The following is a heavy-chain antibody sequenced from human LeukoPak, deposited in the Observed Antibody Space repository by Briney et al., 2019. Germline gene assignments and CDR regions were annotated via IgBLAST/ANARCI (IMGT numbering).Heavy chain of an antibody. J-gene: IGHJ4*02. CDR2: VSAYNGNK. CDR3: ARDMGLQWPHNSDY. V-gene: IGHV1-18*01. CDR1: GYTFTSYG. Sequence: ASVKVSCKASGYTFTSYGISWVRQAPGQGLEWMGWVSAYNGNKNYAQKLQGRVAMTTDTSTSTAYMELRSLRSDDTAVYYCARDMGLQWPHNSDYWGQGTLVTVSS. D-gene: IGHD6-19*01.